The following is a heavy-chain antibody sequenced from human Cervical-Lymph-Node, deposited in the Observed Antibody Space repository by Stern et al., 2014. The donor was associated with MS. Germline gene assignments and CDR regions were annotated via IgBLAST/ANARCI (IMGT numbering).Heavy chain of an antibody. CDR2: INVSNGNT. Sequence: QVQLVQSGAEVKKPGASVRVSCKTSGYTFTSYTLHWVRQAPGQGLEWMGWINVSNGNTKYSQTFQDRLSITGDTSANTVYMDLSSLRSDDTAVYFCARGKGTFRATVTNSFYNWFDPWGQGSLVTVSS. J-gene: IGHJ5*02. CDR3: ARGKGTFRATVTNSFYNWFDP. D-gene: IGHD4-17*01. V-gene: IGHV1-3*01. CDR1: GYTFTSYT.